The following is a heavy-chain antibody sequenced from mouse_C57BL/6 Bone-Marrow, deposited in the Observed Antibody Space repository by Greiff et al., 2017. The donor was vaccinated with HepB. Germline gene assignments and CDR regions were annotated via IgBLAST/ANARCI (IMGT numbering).Heavy chain of an antibody. V-gene: IGHV1-81*01. D-gene: IGHD1-1*01. Sequence: VKLQESGAELARPGASVKLSCKASGYTFTSYGISWVKQRTGQGLEWIGEIYPRSGNTYYNEKFKGKATLTADKSSSTAYMELRSLTSEDSAVYFCARFSSYVGWFAYWGQGTLVTVSA. J-gene: IGHJ3*01. CDR2: IYPRSGNT. CDR3: ARFSSYVGWFAY. CDR1: GYTFTSYG.